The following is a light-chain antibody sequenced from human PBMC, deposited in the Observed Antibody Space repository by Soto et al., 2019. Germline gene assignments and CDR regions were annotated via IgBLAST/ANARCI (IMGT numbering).Light chain of an antibody. Sequence: IQLTQSPSSLSGSVGDTVTITCQASQSISTYLNWYQHKPGKAPKLVIQAASTLLSGVPPRFSGSGSETDFTLSITSLRPEDFATYYCQQSYRTPYTFGQGTNLEIK. J-gene: IGKJ2*01. CDR1: QSISTY. CDR2: AAS. CDR3: QQSYRTPYT. V-gene: IGKV1-39*01.